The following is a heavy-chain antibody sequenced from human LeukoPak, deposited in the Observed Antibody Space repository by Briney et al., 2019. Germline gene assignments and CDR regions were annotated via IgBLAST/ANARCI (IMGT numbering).Heavy chain of an antibody. Sequence: ASVKVSCKASGYTFNNYGINWVRQAPGQGLEWMGWISAYMGNKNYAQKLQGRVTMTTDTSTNTAYMELGRLRAGDTAVYYCARLSIGSYLDYWGQGTLVTVSS. CDR1: GYTFNNYG. CDR2: ISAYMGNK. V-gene: IGHV1-18*01. D-gene: IGHD6-6*01. CDR3: ARLSIGSYLDY. J-gene: IGHJ4*02.